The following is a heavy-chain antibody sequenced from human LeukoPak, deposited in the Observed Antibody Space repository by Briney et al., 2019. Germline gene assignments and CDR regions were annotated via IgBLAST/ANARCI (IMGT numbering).Heavy chain of an antibody. V-gene: IGHV3-33*07. D-gene: IGHD3-22*01. J-gene: IGHJ4*02. CDR1: GFTFSSHG. CDR2: IWYDGSNK. Sequence: GGSLRLSCEASGFTFSSHGMYWVRQAPGKGLEWVALIWYDGSNKYYADSVKGRFTISRDNPNNTLYLQMNSLRAEDTAVYYCARGGRGYYDSLDHWGQGDLVTVSS. CDR3: ARGGRGYYDSLDH.